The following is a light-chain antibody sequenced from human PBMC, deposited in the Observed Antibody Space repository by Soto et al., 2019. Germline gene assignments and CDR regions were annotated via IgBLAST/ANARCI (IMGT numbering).Light chain of an antibody. Sequence: DIQLTQSPSFLSASVGDRVTITCRASQGISSYLAWYQQKPGKAPKLLIYAASTLQIGVPSRFSGSGSGTEFTLTITSLQPEDFATYYCQQLNSYPLPFGGGTKVEIK. CDR1: QGISSY. J-gene: IGKJ4*01. CDR3: QQLNSYPLP. CDR2: AAS. V-gene: IGKV1-9*01.